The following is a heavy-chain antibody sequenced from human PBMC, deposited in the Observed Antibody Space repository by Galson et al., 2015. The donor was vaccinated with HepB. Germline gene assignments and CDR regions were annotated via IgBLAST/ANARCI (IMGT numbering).Heavy chain of an antibody. J-gene: IGHJ4*02. CDR1: GFTFGSYA. D-gene: IGHD1-1*01. CDR3: AREDANWNYFDY. Sequence: SLRLSCAASGFTFGSYAMHWVRQAPGKGLEWVAVISYDGSNKYYADSVKGRFTISRDNSKNTLYLQMNSLRAEDTAVYYCAREDANWNYFDYWGQGTLVTVSS. V-gene: IGHV3-30-3*01. CDR2: ISYDGSNK.